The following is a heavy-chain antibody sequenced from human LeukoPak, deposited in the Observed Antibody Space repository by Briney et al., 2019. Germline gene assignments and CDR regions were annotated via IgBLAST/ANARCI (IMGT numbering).Heavy chain of an antibody. CDR3: AKDRPPWANDY. V-gene: IGHV3-30*02. CDR2: IRSDGSDK. D-gene: IGHD1-26*01. CDR1: GFTFSSYS. J-gene: IGHJ4*02. Sequence: GGSLRLSCAASGFTFSSYSMNWVRQAPGKGLEWVAFIRSDGSDKYYADSVKGRFTISRDNSKNTLYLQMNSLRPEDTAMYFCAKDRPPWANDYWGQGTLVTVSS.